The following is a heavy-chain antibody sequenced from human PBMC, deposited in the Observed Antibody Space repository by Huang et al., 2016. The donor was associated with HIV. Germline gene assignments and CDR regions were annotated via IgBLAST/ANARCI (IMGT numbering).Heavy chain of an antibody. Sequence: QLQLQESGSRLVRPSETLSLTCAVSGGSIISSGYSWSWIRQPPGKGLEWIGYIYHSGTASYNPSLKSRVTMSVDTSKDRFSLKLTSVTAADTAVYYCARDVYSSGWHAFDTWGQGTMVTVSS. CDR3: ARDVYSSGWHAFDT. J-gene: IGHJ3*02. CDR2: IYHSGTA. CDR1: GGSIISSGYS. V-gene: IGHV4-30-2*01. D-gene: IGHD6-19*01.